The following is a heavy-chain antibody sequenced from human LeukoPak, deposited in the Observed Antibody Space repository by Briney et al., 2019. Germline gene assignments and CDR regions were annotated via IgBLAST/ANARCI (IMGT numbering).Heavy chain of an antibody. CDR3: ARDPPSYSGSYGY. V-gene: IGHV3-23*01. J-gene: IGHJ4*02. D-gene: IGHD1-26*01. Sequence: GGSLRLSCATSGFTFNDYAMIWVRQAPGRGLEWVSAIRGSGGTTFYADSVKGRFTISRDNSKNTLYLQMNSLRAEDTAVYYCARDPPSYSGSYGYWGQGTLVTVSS. CDR2: IRGSGGTT. CDR1: GFTFNDYA.